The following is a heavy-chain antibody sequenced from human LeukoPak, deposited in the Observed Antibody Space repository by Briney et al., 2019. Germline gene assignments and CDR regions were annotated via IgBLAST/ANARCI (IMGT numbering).Heavy chain of an antibody. CDR2: IYYSGST. V-gene: IGHV4-39*07. CDR3: ARRATYARLDY. J-gene: IGHJ4*02. D-gene: IGHD5-12*01. CDR1: GGSISSSSYY. Sequence: PSETLSLTCTVSGGSISSSSYYWGWTRQPPGKGLEWIGNIYYSGSTYDNSSLKSRVTITVDTSKNQFSLKVSSVTAADTAVCYCARRATYARLDYWGQGTLVTVSS.